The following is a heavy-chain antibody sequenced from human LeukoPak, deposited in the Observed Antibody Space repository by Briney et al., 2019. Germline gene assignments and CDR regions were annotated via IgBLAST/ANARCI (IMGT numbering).Heavy chain of an antibody. J-gene: IGHJ4*02. CDR2: ISGRAGST. V-gene: IGHV3-23*01. D-gene: IGHD3-10*01. Sequence: GGSLRLSCVASGFTFSNYAISWVRQAPGKGLEWVSAISGRAGSTYYVDSVKGRFTISRDNSKNTLYLQMNSLRAEDTAVYFCAKDTSSSGSYFDYWGQGTLVTVSS. CDR3: AKDTSSSGSYFDY. CDR1: GFTFSNYA.